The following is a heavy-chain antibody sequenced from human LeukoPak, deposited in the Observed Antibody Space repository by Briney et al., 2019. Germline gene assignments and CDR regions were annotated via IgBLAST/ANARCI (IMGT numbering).Heavy chain of an antibody. J-gene: IGHJ3*02. Sequence: GGSLRLSCAASGFTFSSYWMHWVRQAPGKGLVCVSPISSDGSSTSYADSVKGRFTISRDNPKNTLYLQMNSRRAEDVSVYDCAGDHLITFGGVNDNEDAFYSWGQGTIVTSSS. CDR3: AGDHLITFGGVNDNEDAFYS. V-gene: IGHV3-74*01. CDR1: GFTFSSYW. CDR2: ISSDGSST. D-gene: IGHD3-16*01.